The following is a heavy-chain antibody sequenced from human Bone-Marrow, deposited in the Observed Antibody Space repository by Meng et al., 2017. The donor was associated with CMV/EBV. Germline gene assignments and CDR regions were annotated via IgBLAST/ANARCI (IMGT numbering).Heavy chain of an antibody. CDR3: ARIYCGGDCYPPDPWFDP. Sequence: GGTLSLSCAASGFTFSSYEMNWVRQAPGKGLEWVSYISSSGSTIYYADSVKGRFTISRDNAKNSLYLQMNSLRAEDTAVYYCARIYCGGDCYPPDPWFDPWGQGTLVTVSS. D-gene: IGHD2-21*01. J-gene: IGHJ5*02. CDR2: ISSSGSTI. CDR1: GFTFSSYE. V-gene: IGHV3-48*03.